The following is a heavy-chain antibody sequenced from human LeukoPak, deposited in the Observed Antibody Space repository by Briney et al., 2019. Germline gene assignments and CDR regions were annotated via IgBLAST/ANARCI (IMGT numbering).Heavy chain of an antibody. CDR2: IYYSGST. CDR1: GGSISSYY. V-gene: IGHV4-59*01. D-gene: IGHD5-12*01. J-gene: IGHJ4*02. CDR3: ARDSGYDYYFDY. Sequence: SETLSLTCTVSGGSISSYYWSWIRQPPGKGLEWIGYIYYSGSTNYNPSLKSRVTISVDTSKNQFSLKLSSVTAADTAVYYCARDSGYDYYFDYWGQGTLVTVSS.